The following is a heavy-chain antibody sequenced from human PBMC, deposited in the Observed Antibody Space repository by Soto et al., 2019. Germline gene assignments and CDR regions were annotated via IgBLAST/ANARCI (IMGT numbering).Heavy chain of an antibody. Sequence: SETLSLTCTVSGGSISSYYWSWIRQPPGKGLEWIGYIYYSGSTNYNPSLKSRDNISEDTSKNQFSLKLSSVTAADTAVYYCARAGPWEDYDFWSGYPYYWGQGTLVTVSS. D-gene: IGHD3-3*01. CDR2: IYYSGST. V-gene: IGHV4-59*01. J-gene: IGHJ4*02. CDR1: GGSISSYY. CDR3: ARAGPWEDYDFWSGYPYY.